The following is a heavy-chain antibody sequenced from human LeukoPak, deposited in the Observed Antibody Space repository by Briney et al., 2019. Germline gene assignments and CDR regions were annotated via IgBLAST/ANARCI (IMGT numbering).Heavy chain of an antibody. CDR2: IDPRDSDT. CDR1: GYSFTSYW. CDR3: ARRVLSDAFDI. Sequence: GESLKISCEGSGYSFTSYWIGWARQMPGKGLEWMGIIDPRDSDTRYSPSFQGQVTISVDKSISTAYLQWSSLEASDTAMYYCARRVLSDAFDIWGQGTMVTVSS. D-gene: IGHD2-2*01. J-gene: IGHJ3*02. V-gene: IGHV5-51*03.